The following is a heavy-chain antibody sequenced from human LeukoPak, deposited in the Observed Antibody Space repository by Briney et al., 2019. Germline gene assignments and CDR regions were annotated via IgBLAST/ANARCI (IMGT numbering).Heavy chain of an antibody. CDR1: GGSFSGYY. V-gene: IGHV4-34*01. D-gene: IGHD3-10*01. CDR3: ARGGRGYYYDSGSYNWFDS. CDR2: INHSGST. J-gene: IGHJ5*01. Sequence: PSETLSLTCAVYGGSFSGYYWSWIRQPPGKGLEWIGEINHSGSTNYNPSLKSRVTISVDTSKNQFSLKLSSVTAADTAVYYCARGGRGYYYDSGSYNWFDSWGQGTLVTVSS.